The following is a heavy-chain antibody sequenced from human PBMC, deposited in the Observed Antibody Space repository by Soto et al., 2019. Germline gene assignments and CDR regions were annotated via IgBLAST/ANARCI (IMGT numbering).Heavy chain of an antibody. V-gene: IGHV3-74*01. CDR3: TRGPRPISTGTGAY. Sequence: GGSLRLSCAASGFTFSNFVMSWVRQSPGKGLVWISRIYNDGTYSDYADSVRGRFTISRDNVNDTLYLQMNNLRAEDSGLYYCTRGPRPISTGTGAYWGQGTQVTVSS. J-gene: IGHJ4*02. CDR2: IYNDGTYS. CDR1: GFTFSNFV. D-gene: IGHD3-10*01.